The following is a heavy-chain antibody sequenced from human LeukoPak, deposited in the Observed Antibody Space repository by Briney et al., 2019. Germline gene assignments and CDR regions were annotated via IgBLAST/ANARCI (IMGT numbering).Heavy chain of an antibody. D-gene: IGHD6-19*01. CDR1: GGSISSYY. CDR2: IYYSGST. CDR3: ARQGSSAGDYFDY. V-gene: IGHV4-59*01. Sequence: SETLSLTCTVSGGSISSYYWSWIRQPPGKGLEWIGYIYYSGSTNYNPSLKSRVTISVDTSKNQFSLKLSSVTAADTAVYYCARQGSSAGDYFDYWGQGTLVTVSS. J-gene: IGHJ4*02.